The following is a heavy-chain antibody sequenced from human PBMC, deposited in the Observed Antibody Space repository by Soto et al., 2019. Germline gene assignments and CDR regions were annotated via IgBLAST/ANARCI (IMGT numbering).Heavy chain of an antibody. D-gene: IGHD6-19*01. CDR2: IWYDGSNK. J-gene: IGHJ3*02. CDR1: GFTFSSYG. Sequence: GGSLRLSCAASGFTFSSYGMHWVRQAPGKGLEWVAVIWYDGSNKYYADSVKGRFTISRDNSKNTLYLQMNSLRAEDTAVYYCARERSSGRNLDAFDIWGQGTMVTVSS. V-gene: IGHV3-33*01. CDR3: ARERSSGRNLDAFDI.